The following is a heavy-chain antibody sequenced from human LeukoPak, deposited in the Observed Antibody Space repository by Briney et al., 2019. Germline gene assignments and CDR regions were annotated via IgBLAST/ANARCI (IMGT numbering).Heavy chain of an antibody. CDR1: GFTFSSYW. CDR3: ARESSGDVGATGY. V-gene: IGHV3-7*01. Sequence: GGSLRLSCAASGFTFSSYWMSWVRQAPGKGLEWVANIKQDGSEKYHVDSVKGRFTISRDNAKNSLYLQMNSLRAEDTAVYYCARESSGDVGATGYWGQGTLVIVSS. D-gene: IGHD1-26*01. J-gene: IGHJ4*02. CDR2: IKQDGSEK.